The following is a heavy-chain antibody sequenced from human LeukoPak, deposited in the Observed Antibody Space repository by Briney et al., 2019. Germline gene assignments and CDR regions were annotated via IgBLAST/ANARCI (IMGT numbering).Heavy chain of an antibody. D-gene: IGHD3-22*01. CDR3: ARREYYYERSGYHDSFDI. V-gene: IGHV5-51*01. CDR2: ILPGDSDT. J-gene: IGHJ3*02. CDR1: GYSFTNYY. Sequence: GESLKISCKGSGYSFTNYYIGWVRQLPGKGLEWLGIILPGDSDTRCSPSFQVQVTISADKSISTAYVQWSSLKASDTAMYYCARREYYYERSGYHDSFDIWGQGTMVTVSS.